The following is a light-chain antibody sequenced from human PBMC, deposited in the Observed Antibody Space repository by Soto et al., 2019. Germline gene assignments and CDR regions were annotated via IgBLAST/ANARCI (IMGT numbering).Light chain of an antibody. J-gene: IGLJ1*01. V-gene: IGLV1-47*02. CDR1: SSNIGSNF. CDR3: AAWDYNLRGG. Sequence: QSVLTQPPSASGTPGQRVTISCSGSSSNIGSNFVYWYQQLPGTAPKLLIYSNNQRPSGVPDRFSRSKSGSSASLAISGHRSEDEGDYYCAAWDYNLRGGFGTGNKV. CDR2: SNN.